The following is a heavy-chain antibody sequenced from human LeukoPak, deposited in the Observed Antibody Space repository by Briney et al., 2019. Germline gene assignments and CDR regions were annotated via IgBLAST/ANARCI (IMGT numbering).Heavy chain of an antibody. CDR3: ARDAPDYGYYFGLNDY. D-gene: IGHD4-17*01. CDR2: IIPIFGIA. V-gene: IGHV1-69*04. Sequence: ASVKVSCKASGGTFSSYAISWVRQAPGQGLEWMGRIIPIFGIANYAQKFQGRVTITADKSTSTAYMELSSLRSEDTAVYYCARDAPDYGYYFGLNDYWGQGTLVTVSS. CDR1: GGTFSSYA. J-gene: IGHJ4*02.